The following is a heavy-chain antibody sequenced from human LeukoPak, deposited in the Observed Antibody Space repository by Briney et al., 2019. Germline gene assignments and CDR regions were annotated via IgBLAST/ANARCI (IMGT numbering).Heavy chain of an antibody. D-gene: IGHD3-3*01. CDR3: ARDLRVNYDFWSGYGYYMDV. J-gene: IGHJ6*03. CDR2: IIPILGIA. V-gene: IGHV1-69*04. Sequence: APVKVSCKASGGTFSSYTISWVRRAPGQGLEWMGRIIPILGIANYAQKFQGRVTITADKSTSTAYMELSSLRSEDTAVYYCARDLRVNYDFWSGYGYYMDVWGKGTTVTVSS. CDR1: GGTFSSYT.